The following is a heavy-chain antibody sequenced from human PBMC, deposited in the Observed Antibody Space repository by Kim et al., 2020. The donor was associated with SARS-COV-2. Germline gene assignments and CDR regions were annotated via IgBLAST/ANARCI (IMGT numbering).Heavy chain of an antibody. CDR3: ARPVMSRDGMDV. V-gene: IGHV3-66*01. CDR1: GFTVSRNY. J-gene: IGHJ6*02. D-gene: IGHD3-16*01. Sequence: GGSLRLSCAASGFTVSRNYMSWVRQAPGKGLEWVSVIYSGGSTFYADSVKGRFIISRDNSKNTLYLQMNSLRAEDTAVYYCARPVMSRDGMDVWGQGTTVTVYS. CDR2: IYSGGST.